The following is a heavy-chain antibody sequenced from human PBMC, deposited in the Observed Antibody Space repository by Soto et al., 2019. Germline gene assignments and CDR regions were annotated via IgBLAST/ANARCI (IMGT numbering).Heavy chain of an antibody. V-gene: IGHV3-15*07. CDR2: IKSKTDGGAT. CDR1: GFTFSNAW. CDR3: ATDENYYDSSGYYFVDY. D-gene: IGHD3-22*01. Sequence: GGSLRLSCAVSGFTFSNAWMNWVRQAPGKGLEWVGRIKSKTDGGATDYAAPVKGRFTISREDSKNTVYLQMNSLKTEDTAVYFCATDENYYDSSGYYFVDYWGQGTLVTVSS. J-gene: IGHJ4*02.